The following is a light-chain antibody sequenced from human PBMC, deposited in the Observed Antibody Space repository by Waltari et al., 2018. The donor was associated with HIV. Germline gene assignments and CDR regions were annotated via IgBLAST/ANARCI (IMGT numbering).Light chain of an antibody. V-gene: IGLV2-14*03. CDR2: DVI. CDR1: SSDIGGYNY. J-gene: IGLJ3*02. Sequence: QSALTQPASVSGSPGQSITISCTGTSSDIGGYNYLSWYQQHPGKPPKVLIYDVINRPAGISDRCSGSKSGNTASLTISGLQAEDEADYYGASYTGRSIPWVCGGGTKLTV. CDR3: ASYTGRSIPWV.